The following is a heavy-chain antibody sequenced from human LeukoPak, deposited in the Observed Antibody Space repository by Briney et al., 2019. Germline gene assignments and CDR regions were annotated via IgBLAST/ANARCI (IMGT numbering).Heavy chain of an antibody. J-gene: IGHJ4*02. CDR3: ARVTPYGDYWFDY. D-gene: IGHD4-17*01. V-gene: IGHV3-30*14. CDR2: ISNDGKNK. Sequence: PGGSLRLSCAASGFTFSSYAMHWVRQAPGKGLEWVAVISNDGKNKYYADSVKGRFTISRDNSKNTLYLQMNSLRAEDTAVYYCARVTPYGDYWFDYWGQGTLVTVSS. CDR1: GFTFSSYA.